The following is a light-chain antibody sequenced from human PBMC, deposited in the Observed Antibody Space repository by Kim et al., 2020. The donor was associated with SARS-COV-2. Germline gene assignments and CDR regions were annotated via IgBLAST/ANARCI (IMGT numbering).Light chain of an antibody. CDR3: SSYTTTKKRV. J-gene: IGLJ1*01. V-gene: IGLV2-14*03. CDR2: DVS. CDR1: SSDVGAYDY. Sequence: GQSLTVSCTGSSSDVGAYDYVSWYQQHPNEAPKLIIYDVSNRPSGISDRFSGSKSGNTASLTISGLQAEDEAHYYCSSYTTTKKRVFGTGTKVTVL.